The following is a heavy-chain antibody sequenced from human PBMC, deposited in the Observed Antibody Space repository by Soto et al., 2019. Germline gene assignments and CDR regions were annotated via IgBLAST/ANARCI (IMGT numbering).Heavy chain of an antibody. CDR2: ISGSGDST. D-gene: IGHD6-13*01. J-gene: IGHJ4*02. Sequence: EVQLLDSGGGLVQPGGSLRLSCAASGFTFSIYAMNWVRQAPGKGLEWVSVISGSGDSTYYADYVKGRFTISRDNSKNTLYLQMNSLRAEDTAVYYCARRGPGTYFEYWGQGTLVTVSS. CDR3: ARRGPGTYFEY. V-gene: IGHV3-23*01. CDR1: GFTFSIYA.